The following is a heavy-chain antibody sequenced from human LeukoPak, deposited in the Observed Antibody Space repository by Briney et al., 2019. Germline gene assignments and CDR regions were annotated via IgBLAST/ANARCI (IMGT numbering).Heavy chain of an antibody. CDR3: ARRVGTFDI. V-gene: IGHV3/OR16-10*01. CDR1: GFTFSSYA. J-gene: IGHJ3*02. Sequence: GGSLRLSCAGSGFTFSSYAMHWVRQAPGKDLEWVSAIGSGGATYYADSVKGRFTISRDSAKSSLYLQMNSLRAEDMAVYYCARRVGTFDIWGQGTMVIVSS. CDR2: IGSGGAT. D-gene: IGHD1-26*01.